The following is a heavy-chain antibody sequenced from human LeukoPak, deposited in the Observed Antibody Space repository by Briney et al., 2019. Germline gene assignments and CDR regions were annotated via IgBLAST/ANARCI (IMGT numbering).Heavy chain of an antibody. CDR1: GYALTSYG. CDR2: IGTYNGNT. J-gene: IGHJ4*02. V-gene: IGHV1-18*01. Sequence: ASVKVSCKASGYALTSYGITWVRQAPGQGLEWMGWIGTYNGNTNYAQKLQGRVTMTTDTPTSTAYMELRSLRSDDTAVYYCARSWIQLSPFDYWGQGTLVTVSS. CDR3: ARSWIQLSPFDY. D-gene: IGHD5-18*01.